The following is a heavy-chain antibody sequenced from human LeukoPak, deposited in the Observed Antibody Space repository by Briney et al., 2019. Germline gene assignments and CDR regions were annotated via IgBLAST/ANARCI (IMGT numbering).Heavy chain of an antibody. J-gene: IGHJ4*02. CDR1: GGTFSTYA. Sequence: ASVKVSCKASGGTFSTYAINWVRQAPGQGLEWMGGIIPNFGTAKYVQKFQGRITITADQSTSTSYMVLNSLRSEDTAVYYCARSLFYDFWSGYEPWGQGTLVTVSS. V-gene: IGHV1-69*01. D-gene: IGHD3-3*01. CDR2: IIPNFGTA. CDR3: ARSLFYDFWSGYEP.